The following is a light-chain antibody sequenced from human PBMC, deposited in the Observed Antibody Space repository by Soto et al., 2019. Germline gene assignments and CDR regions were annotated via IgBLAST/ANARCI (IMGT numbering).Light chain of an antibody. CDR2: GAS. CDR3: QQSNDWPLS. J-gene: IGKJ4*01. Sequence: EIVMTQSPATLSVSPGEGVTLSCRASQSVNSNLAWYQQNPGQAPRLLIYGASTRATGIPARFSGSGSGTEFTLTISSLQSEDFGVYYCQQSNDWPLSFGGGTKVDIK. CDR1: QSVNSN. V-gene: IGKV3-15*01.